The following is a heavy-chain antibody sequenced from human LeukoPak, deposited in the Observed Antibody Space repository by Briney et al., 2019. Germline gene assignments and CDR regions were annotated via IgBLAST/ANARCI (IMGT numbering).Heavy chain of an antibody. J-gene: IGHJ5*02. CDR3: ARGTARIVVVVAGFDP. Sequence: PGGSLRLSCAASGFAFNSQTMSWVRQAPGKGLEWVASIREDEIEIHYVDSVKGRFTISRDNAKDSLYLQMNSLRVEDTAVYYCARGTARIVVVVAGFDPWGQGTLVTVSS. CDR1: GFAFNSQT. D-gene: IGHD2-15*01. V-gene: IGHV3-7*01. CDR2: IREDEIEI.